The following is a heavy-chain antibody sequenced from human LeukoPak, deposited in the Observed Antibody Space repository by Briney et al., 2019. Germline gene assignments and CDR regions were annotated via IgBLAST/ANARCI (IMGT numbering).Heavy chain of an antibody. CDR3: ARDLGYNGSGSYYYYYYYMDV. CDR1: GGSISSSSYY. CDR2: IYYSGST. Sequence: PSETLSLTCTVSGGSISSSSYYWGWIRQPPGKGLEWIGSIYYSGSTYYNPSLKSRVTISVDTSKNQFSLKLSSVTAADTAVYYCARDLGYNGSGSYYYYYYYMDVWGKGTTVTVSS. J-gene: IGHJ6*03. D-gene: IGHD3-10*01. V-gene: IGHV4-39*07.